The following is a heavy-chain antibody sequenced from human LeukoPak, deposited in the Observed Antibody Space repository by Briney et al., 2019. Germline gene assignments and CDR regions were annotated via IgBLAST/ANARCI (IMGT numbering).Heavy chain of an antibody. CDR1: GVSIIDHD. CDR2: IYSSGNT. Sequence: PSETLTLTCTVSGVSIIDHDWGWIRQPPGKGLEWIGNIYSSGNTYFNPSLRSRVATSVDTSKNQFSLSLTSVTAADTAMFYCARLKPNYLGTFDSWGQGPWSPSP. D-gene: IGHD7-27*01. V-gene: IGHV4-4*09. CDR3: ARLKPNYLGTFDS. J-gene: IGHJ4*02.